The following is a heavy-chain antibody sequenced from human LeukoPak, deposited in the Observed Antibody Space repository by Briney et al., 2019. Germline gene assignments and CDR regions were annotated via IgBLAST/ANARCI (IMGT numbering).Heavy chain of an antibody. CDR3: ARFKSSGRYYMDV. V-gene: IGHV1-18*01. CDR2: ISAYNGNT. CDR1: GYTFTSYG. D-gene: IGHD6-19*01. Sequence: VASVKVSCKASGYTFTSYGISWVRQAPGQGLEWMGWISAYNGNTNYAQKLQGRVTMTTDTSTGTAYMELRSLRSDDTAVYYCARFKSSGRYYMDVWGKGTTVTVSS. J-gene: IGHJ6*03.